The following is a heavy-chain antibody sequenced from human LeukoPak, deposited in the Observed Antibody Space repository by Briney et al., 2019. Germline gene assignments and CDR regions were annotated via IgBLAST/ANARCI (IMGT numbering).Heavy chain of an antibody. J-gene: IGHJ3*02. V-gene: IGHV3-74*01. CDR2: IGTDGSST. CDR3: ASPLISATGTNI. D-gene: IGHD6-13*01. CDR1: GFTFSSYW. Sequence: GGSLRLSCVASGFTFSSYWMHWVRQAPGKGLVWVSRIGTDGSSTSYADSVKGRFTISRDNAKNSLYLQMNSLRDEDTAVYYCASPLISATGTNIWGQGTMVTVSS.